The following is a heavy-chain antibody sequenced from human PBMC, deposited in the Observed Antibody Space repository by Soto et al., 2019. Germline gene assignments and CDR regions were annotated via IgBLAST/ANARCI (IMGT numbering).Heavy chain of an antibody. J-gene: IGHJ4*02. CDR1: GGSISVYY. V-gene: IGHV4-59*01. D-gene: IGHD3-10*02. CDR2: IYNSGST. CDR3: ARVLSGVVDHHFDY. Sequence: QVQLQESGPGLVKPSETLSLTCTVSGGSISVYYWSWIRRPPGKGLEWIGYIYNSGSTNSNPSLKSRVTISVDTSKNQFSLNLSSVTAADTAVYYCARVLSGVVDHHFDYWGQGTLVTVSS.